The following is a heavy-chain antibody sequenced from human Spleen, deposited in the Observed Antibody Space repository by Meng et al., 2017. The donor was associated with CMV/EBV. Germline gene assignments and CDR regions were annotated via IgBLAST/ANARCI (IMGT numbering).Heavy chain of an antibody. Sequence: SQTLSLTWVISGDSVSSNSAGWNWIRQSPSRGLEWLGRTYYRSQWFNDYAVSVKSRITINPDTSKNQFSLQLNSVTPDDTAVYYCARDGAAGTVDYWGQGTLVTVSS. CDR3: ARDGAAGTVDY. CDR1: GDSVSSNSAG. V-gene: IGHV6-1*01. D-gene: IGHD6-13*01. CDR2: TYYRSQWFN. J-gene: IGHJ4*02.